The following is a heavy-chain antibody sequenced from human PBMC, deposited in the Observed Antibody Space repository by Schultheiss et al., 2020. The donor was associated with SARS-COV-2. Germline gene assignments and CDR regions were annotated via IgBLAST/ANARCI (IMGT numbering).Heavy chain of an antibody. J-gene: IGHJ4*02. Sequence: GESLKISCKASGYTFTSYGISWVRQAPGQGLEWMGWISAYNGNTNYAQKLQGRVTMTTDTSTSTAYMELSSLRSEDTAVYYCATALRSGGSCYDHWGQGTLVTVSS. D-gene: IGHD2-15*01. CDR1: GYTFTSYG. V-gene: IGHV1-18*01. CDR2: ISAYNGNT. CDR3: ATALRSGGSCYDH.